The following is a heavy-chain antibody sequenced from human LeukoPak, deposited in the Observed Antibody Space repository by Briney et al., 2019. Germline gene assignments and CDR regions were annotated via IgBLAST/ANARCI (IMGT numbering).Heavy chain of an antibody. Sequence: ASVKVSCKASGYTFTGYYMHWVRQAPGQGLEWMGWIKPNSGGTNYAQKFQGRVTMTRDTSISTAYMELSRLRSDDTAVYYCARILTSSGSYNYWGQGTLVTVSS. D-gene: IGHD3-10*01. CDR3: ARILTSSGSYNY. V-gene: IGHV1-2*02. CDR2: IKPNSGGT. CDR1: GYTFTGYY. J-gene: IGHJ4*02.